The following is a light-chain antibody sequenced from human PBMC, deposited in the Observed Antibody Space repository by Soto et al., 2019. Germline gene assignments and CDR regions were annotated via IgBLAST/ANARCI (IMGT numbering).Light chain of an antibody. CDR1: SSDVGVYDY. Sequence: QSALTQPASVSGSPGQSITISCTGTSSDVGVYDYVSWCQQYPGKAPKVMIYDVSNRPSGVSDRFSGSKSGNTASLTISGLQAEDEADYYCSSYTTSNTVVFGGGTKLTVL. CDR3: SSYTTSNTVV. V-gene: IGLV2-14*01. CDR2: DVS. J-gene: IGLJ2*01.